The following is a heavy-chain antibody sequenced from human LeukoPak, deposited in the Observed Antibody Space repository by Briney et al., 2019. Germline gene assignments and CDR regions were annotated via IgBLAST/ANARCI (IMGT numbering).Heavy chain of an antibody. CDR2: IYYSGST. CDR1: GGSISSYY. Sequence: SETLSLTCTASGGSISSYYWSWIRQPPGKGLEWIGYIYYSGSTNYNPSLKSRVTISVDTSKNQFSLKLSSVTAADTAVYYCAREARGWFDPWGQGTLVTVSS. V-gene: IGHV4-59*01. CDR3: AREARGWFDP. J-gene: IGHJ5*02.